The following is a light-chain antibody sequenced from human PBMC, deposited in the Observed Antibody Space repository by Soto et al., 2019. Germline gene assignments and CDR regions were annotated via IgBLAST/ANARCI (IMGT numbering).Light chain of an antibody. CDR2: GAS. V-gene: IGKV3-20*01. Sequence: EIVLTQSPGTLSLSPGERATLSCRASQSVSSNYLVWYQQKPGQAPRLLIHGASSRATGIPDRFSGSGSGTDFTLTISRLEPEDSAVYYCQQYGSSPPWTFGQGTKVEIK. CDR3: QQYGSSPPWT. CDR1: QSVSSNY. J-gene: IGKJ1*01.